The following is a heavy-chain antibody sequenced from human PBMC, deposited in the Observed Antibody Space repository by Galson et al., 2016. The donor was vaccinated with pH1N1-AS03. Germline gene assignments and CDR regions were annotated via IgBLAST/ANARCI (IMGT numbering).Heavy chain of an antibody. D-gene: IGHD1-26*01. CDR1: GDAIGSYY. Sequence: ETLSLTCTVSGDAIGSYYWRWIRQPAGKGLQWIGRVYTSGSTNYNPSLKSRVTMSVDISKNQFSLKLNSVTAADTAVYYCAGLVGGSLDYWGQGTLVTVSS. CDR2: VYTSGST. CDR3: AGLVGGSLDY. J-gene: IGHJ4*02. V-gene: IGHV4-4*07.